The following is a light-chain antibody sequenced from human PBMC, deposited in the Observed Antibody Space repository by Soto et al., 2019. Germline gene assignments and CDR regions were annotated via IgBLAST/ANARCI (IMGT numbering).Light chain of an antibody. CDR2: AAS. CDR1: QGISNY. Sequence: DIQMTQSPSSLSASVGDRVTITCRARQGISNYLAWYQQKPGKVPKLLIYAASTLQSGVPSRFSGSESGTDFTLTISSVQPEDVATYYCQKYDSAPWTFGQGTKVEIK. J-gene: IGKJ1*01. V-gene: IGKV1-27*01. CDR3: QKYDSAPWT.